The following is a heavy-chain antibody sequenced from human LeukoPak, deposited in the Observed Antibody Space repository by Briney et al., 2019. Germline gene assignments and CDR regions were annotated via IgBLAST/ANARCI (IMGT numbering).Heavy chain of an antibody. CDR3: ARDVAGNTFDY. J-gene: IGHJ4*02. CDR1: GGSIRSYY. Sequence: SETLSLTCTVSGGSIRSYYWSWIRQPPGKGLEWLGSIYYSGDTYNNPPLKSRVTISVDTAKSQFSLRLTSMTAADTAVYYCARDVAGNTFDYWGQGTLVTVSS. CDR2: IYYSGDT. D-gene: IGHD5-12*01. V-gene: IGHV4-59*12.